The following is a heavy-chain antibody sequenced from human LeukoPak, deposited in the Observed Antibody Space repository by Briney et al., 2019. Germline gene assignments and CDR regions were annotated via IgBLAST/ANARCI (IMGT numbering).Heavy chain of an antibody. CDR3: AKSESNYGLDAFDI. CDR1: GFSFSSFW. V-gene: IGHV3-74*01. Sequence: PGGSLRLSCAASGFSFSSFWMHWVRQVPGKGLVWVSGINRDGTTTGYADSVKGRFTISRDNSKNTLYLQMNSLRAEDTAVYYCAKSESNYGLDAFDIWGQGTMVTVSS. CDR2: INRDGTTT. D-gene: IGHD3-10*01. J-gene: IGHJ3*02.